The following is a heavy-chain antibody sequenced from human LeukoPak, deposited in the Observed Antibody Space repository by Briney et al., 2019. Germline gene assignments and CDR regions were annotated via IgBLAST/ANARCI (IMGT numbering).Heavy chain of an antibody. CDR2: IYYSGST. D-gene: IGHD5-18*01. Sequence: SETLSLTCTVSGGSISSSSYYWGWIRQPPGKGLEWIGSIYYSGSTYYNPSLKSRVTISVDTSKNQFSLKLSSVTAADTAVYYCARATQEMWIQRIWYFDLWGRGTLVTVSS. CDR3: ARATQEMWIQRIWYFDL. CDR1: GGSISSSSYY. V-gene: IGHV4-39*07. J-gene: IGHJ2*01.